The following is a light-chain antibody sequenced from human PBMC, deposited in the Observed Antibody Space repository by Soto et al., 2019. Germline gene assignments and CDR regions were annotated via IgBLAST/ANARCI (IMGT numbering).Light chain of an antibody. CDR2: MAS. CDR1: QSIRSS. Sequence: LSASVGDRMPITSRASQSIRSSLAWYQQKPGKAPKIXIYMASHLQSGVPSRFSGAGSGTEFTLTISSLQPDDVATDYCQHYNTYSQTFGQGTKVDIK. CDR3: QHYNTYSQT. J-gene: IGKJ1*01. V-gene: IGKV1-5*03.